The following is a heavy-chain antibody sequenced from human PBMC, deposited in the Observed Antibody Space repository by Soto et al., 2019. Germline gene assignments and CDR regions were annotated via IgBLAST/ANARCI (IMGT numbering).Heavy chain of an antibody. CDR2: SSNSGTFS. V-gene: IGHV3-11*06. D-gene: IGHD1-1*01. Sequence: GGSLRLSCEGSGFTFSDYYISWIRQAPGKGLEWISYSSNSGTFSRYADSVKGRFSISRDNTKNLLYLQMNSPRAEDTAVYYCARSGDNYNRLDYWGQGTPVTVSS. J-gene: IGHJ4*02. CDR1: GFTFSDYY. CDR3: ARSGDNYNRLDY.